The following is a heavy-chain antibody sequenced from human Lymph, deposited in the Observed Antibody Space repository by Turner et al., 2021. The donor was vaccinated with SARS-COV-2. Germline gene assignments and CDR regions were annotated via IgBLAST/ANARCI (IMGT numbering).Heavy chain of an antibody. Sequence: QVQLVQSGAEEQKPGASVQVSCKASGYTFTGYYIHWGRQAPGQGLEWMRWINRNSGGTNYAQRFQGRVTMTRDTSLSTANMQLSRLRSDDTAVYYCARSRDLQSMVRGVDPFDYWGQGTLVTVSS. V-gene: IGHV1-2*02. CDR1: GYTFTGYY. CDR2: INRNSGGT. J-gene: IGHJ4*02. D-gene: IGHD3-10*01. CDR3: ARSRDLQSMVRGVDPFDY.